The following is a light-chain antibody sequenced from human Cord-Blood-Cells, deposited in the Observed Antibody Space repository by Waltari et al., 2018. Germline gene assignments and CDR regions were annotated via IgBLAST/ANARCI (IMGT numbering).Light chain of an antibody. CDR1: QSVSSN. V-gene: IGKV3-15*01. Sequence: EIVMTQSPATLSVSPGERAPLSCRASQSVSSNLAWYQQKPGQAPRLLIYGASTRATGIPARFSGSGSGTEFTLTISSLQSEDFAVYYCQQYNNWSPLTFGGGTKVESK. J-gene: IGKJ4*01. CDR2: GAS. CDR3: QQYNNWSPLT.